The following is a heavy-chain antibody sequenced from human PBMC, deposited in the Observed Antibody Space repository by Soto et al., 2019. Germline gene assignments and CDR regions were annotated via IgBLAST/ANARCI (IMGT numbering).Heavy chain of an antibody. D-gene: IGHD6-6*01. V-gene: IGHV1-18*04. J-gene: IGHJ4*02. CDR3: ARDIPLIAARFLGSPTTRLGY. CDR1: GYTFTSYG. CDR2: ISAYNGNT. Sequence: QVQLVQSGAEVKKPGAAVKVSCKASGYTFTSYGISWVRQAPGRGLEWMGWISAYNGNTNYAQKLQGRDTMTTDTSTSTAYMELRSLRSDDTAVYYCARDIPLIAARFLGSPTTRLGYWGQGTLVTVSS.